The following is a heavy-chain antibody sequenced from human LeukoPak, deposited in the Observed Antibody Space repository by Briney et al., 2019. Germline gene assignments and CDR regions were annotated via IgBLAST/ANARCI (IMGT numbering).Heavy chain of an antibody. Sequence: GGSLRLSCAASGFTFSSYAMHWVRQAPGKGLGWVSGVKSDGSSTNYADSVKGRFTISRDNARNTLYLQMNSLRAEDTAVYYCARDGFLGPVTAYLDYWGQGTPVTVSS. CDR3: ARDGFLGPVTAYLDY. CDR2: VKSDGSST. J-gene: IGHJ4*02. V-gene: IGHV3-74*01. CDR1: GFTFSSYA. D-gene: IGHD2-21*02.